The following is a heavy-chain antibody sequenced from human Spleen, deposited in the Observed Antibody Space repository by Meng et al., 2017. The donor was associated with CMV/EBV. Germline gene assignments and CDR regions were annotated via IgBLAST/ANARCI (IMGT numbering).Heavy chain of an antibody. J-gene: IGHJ4*02. CDR2: ISSSSSYI. Sequence: GESLKISCAASGFTFSSYSMNWVRQAPGKGLEWVSSISSSSSYIYYADSVKGRFTISRDNAKNSLYLQMNSLRAEDTAVYYCARDRGYGYNSRFDYWGQGTLVTVSS. D-gene: IGHD5-24*01. CDR3: ARDRGYGYNSRFDY. V-gene: IGHV3-21*01. CDR1: GFTFSSYS.